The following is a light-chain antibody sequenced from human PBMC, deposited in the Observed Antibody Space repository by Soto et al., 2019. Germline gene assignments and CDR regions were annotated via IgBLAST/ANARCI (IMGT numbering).Light chain of an antibody. Sequence: EIVLTQSPGTLSLSPGERATLSCRASQSVSSNLAWYQQKPGQAPRLLIYGASTRATGIPARFSGSGSGTEFTLTISSLQSEDFAIYHCHQHGGSPETFGQGTKVDIK. J-gene: IGKJ1*01. V-gene: IGKV3-15*01. CDR3: HQHGGSPET. CDR2: GAS. CDR1: QSVSSN.